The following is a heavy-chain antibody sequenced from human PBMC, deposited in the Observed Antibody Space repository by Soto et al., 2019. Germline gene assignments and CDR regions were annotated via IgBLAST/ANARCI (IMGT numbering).Heavy chain of an antibody. J-gene: IGHJ3*01. D-gene: IGHD1-26*01. V-gene: IGHV3-30*09. CDR2: ISYDGDID. Sequence: GGSLRLSCAASGFTFGSYAMHWVRQAPGKGLEWVAVISYDGDIDYYGASVKGRFVISRDNSKYTLYLQMNTLRPEDSAVYYCARPVVQWELRRDPLDVWGQGTMVTVSS. CDR1: GFTFGSYA. CDR3: ARPVVQWELRRDPLDV.